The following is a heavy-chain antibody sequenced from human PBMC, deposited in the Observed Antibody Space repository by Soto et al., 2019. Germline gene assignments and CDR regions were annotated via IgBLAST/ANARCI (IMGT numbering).Heavy chain of an antibody. V-gene: IGHV1-8*01. D-gene: IGHD3-9*01. CDR3: ARAPYVDWLLDRSRYFDY. CDR1: GYTFTSYD. J-gene: IGHJ4*02. CDR2: MNPNSGNT. Sequence: ASVKVSCKASGYTFTSYDINWVRQATGQGLEWMGWMNPNSGNTGYAQKFQGRVTMTRNTSISTAYMELSSLRSEDTAVYYCARAPYVDWLLDRSRYFDYWGQGTLVTVSS.